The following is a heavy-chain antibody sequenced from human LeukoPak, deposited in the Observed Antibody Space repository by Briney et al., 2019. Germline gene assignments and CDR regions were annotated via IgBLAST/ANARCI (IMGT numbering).Heavy chain of an antibody. CDR2: IIPIFGTA. CDR1: GGTFSIYA. Sequence: ASVNVSCEASGGTFSIYAISWVRQAPGQGLERVGGIIPIFGTANYAQNLQGRVTITTDESTSNAYMELSSLRSEDTAVYSCATYGWADYYYMDVWGKGTTVTVSS. J-gene: IGHJ6*03. CDR3: ATYGWADYYYMDV. V-gene: IGHV1-69*05. D-gene: IGHD2-8*02.